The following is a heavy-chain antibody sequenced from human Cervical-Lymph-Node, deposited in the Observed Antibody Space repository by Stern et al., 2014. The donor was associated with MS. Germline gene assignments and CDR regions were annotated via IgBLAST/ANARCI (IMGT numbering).Heavy chain of an antibody. J-gene: IGHJ4*02. D-gene: IGHD6-13*01. CDR1: GYNFSTYW. V-gene: IGHV5-51*01. CDR2: IYPGDSNI. Sequence: QLVQSGAEVRKPGESVKISCKASGYNFSTYWIGWVRHMPGKGLEWMGIIYPGDSNIRYSPSFQGQVTISADKSISTAYLQWSSLKASDTAMYYCARRIAGSIDYWGQGTLVTVSS. CDR3: ARRIAGSIDY.